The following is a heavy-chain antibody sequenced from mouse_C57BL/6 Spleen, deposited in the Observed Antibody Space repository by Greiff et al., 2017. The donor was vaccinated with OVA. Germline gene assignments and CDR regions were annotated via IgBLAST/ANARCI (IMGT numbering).Heavy chain of an antibody. CDR1: GYTFTSYW. J-gene: IGHJ2*01. Sequence: VQLQQPGAELVKPGASVKLSCKASGYTFTSYWMQWVKQRPGQGLEWIGEIDPSDSYTNYNQKFKGKATLTVDTSSSTAYMQLSSLTSEDSAVYYCARRGGYGSSLDYWGQGTTLTVSS. D-gene: IGHD1-1*01. CDR3: ARRGGYGSSLDY. CDR2: IDPSDSYT. V-gene: IGHV1-50*01.